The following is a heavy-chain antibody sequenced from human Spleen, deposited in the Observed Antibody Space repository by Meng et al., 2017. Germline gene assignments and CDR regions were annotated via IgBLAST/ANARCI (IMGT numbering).Heavy chain of an antibody. Sequence: SVKVSCKASGGTISNYVISWVRQAPGQGLEWMGRIIPIINIVNYGQDFQGRLSITADKSTSTAYMELRSLRSEDTAVYYCARQQGLGPVGVAFDIWGQGTMVTVSS. J-gene: IGHJ3*02. CDR2: IIPIINIV. CDR1: GGTISNYV. D-gene: IGHD3-10*01. CDR3: ARQQGLGPVGVAFDI. V-gene: IGHV1-69*04.